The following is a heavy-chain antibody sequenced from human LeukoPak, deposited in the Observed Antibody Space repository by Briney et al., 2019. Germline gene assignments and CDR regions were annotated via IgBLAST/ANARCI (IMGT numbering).Heavy chain of an antibody. J-gene: IGHJ3*02. CDR2: ISSSSSYI. D-gene: IGHD2-21*02. Sequence: GGSLRLSCAASGFTFSSYSMNWVRQAPGKGLEWVSSISSSSSYIYYADSVKGRFTISRDNAKNSLYLQMNSLRAEDTAVYYCARGSMTHDGFDIWGQGTMVTVSS. CDR1: GFTFSSYS. V-gene: IGHV3-21*01. CDR3: ARGSMTHDGFDI.